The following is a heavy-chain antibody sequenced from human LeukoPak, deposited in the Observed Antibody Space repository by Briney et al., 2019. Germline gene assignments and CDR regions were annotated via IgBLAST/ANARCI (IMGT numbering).Heavy chain of an antibody. J-gene: IGHJ4*02. D-gene: IGHD6-19*01. CDR1: GYTFTSYG. CDR3: ARGIAVAGTLYYFDY. CDR2: ISAYNGNT. V-gene: IGHV1-18*01. Sequence: ASVKVSCKASGYTFTSYGISWVRQAPGQGPEWMGWISAYNGNTNYAQKLQGRGTMTTDTSTSTAYMELRSLRSDDTAVYYCARGIAVAGTLYYFDYWGQGTLVTVSS.